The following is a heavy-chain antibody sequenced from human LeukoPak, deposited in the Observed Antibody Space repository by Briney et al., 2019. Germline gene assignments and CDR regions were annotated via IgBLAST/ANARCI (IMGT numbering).Heavy chain of an antibody. D-gene: IGHD6-13*01. Sequence: SETLSLTCTVSGGSISCSRYYWRWMRPPPGKALEWMGYIYYSGSTNYTPSLKSRVTISVDTSKNDFSLKLRSVTAADTAVYYCARVTGYRIEDYFDYWGQGTLVTVSS. CDR1: GGSISCSRYY. CDR3: ARVTGYRIEDYFDY. J-gene: IGHJ4*02. V-gene: IGHV4-61*03. CDR2: IYYSGST.